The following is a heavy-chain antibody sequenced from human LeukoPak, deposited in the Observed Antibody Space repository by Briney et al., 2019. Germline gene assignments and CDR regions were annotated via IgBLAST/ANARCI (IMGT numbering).Heavy chain of an antibody. J-gene: IGHJ3*02. CDR2: IYYSGST. CDR1: GGSISSSNW. CDR3: ARRGLRADAFDI. Sequence: PSGTLSLTCAVSGGSISSSNWWSWVRQPPGKGLEWIGYIYYSGSTNYNPSLKSRVTISVDTSKNQFSLKLSSVTAADTAVYYCARRGLRADAFDIWGQGTMVTVSS. V-gene: IGHV4-4*02.